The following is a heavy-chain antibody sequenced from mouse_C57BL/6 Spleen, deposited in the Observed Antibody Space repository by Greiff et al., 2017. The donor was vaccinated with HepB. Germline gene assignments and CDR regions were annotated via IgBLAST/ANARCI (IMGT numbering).Heavy chain of an antibody. Sequence: EVQLQQSGPELVKPGASVKISCKASGYTFTDYYMNWVKPSHGKSLEWIGDINPNNGGTSYNQKFKGKATLTVDKSSSTAYMELRSLTSEDSAVYYCARNYGNYVWCAYWGQGTLVTVSA. D-gene: IGHD2-1*01. CDR1: GYTFTDYY. J-gene: IGHJ3*01. CDR2: INPNNGGT. CDR3: ARNYGNYVWCAY. V-gene: IGHV1-26*01.